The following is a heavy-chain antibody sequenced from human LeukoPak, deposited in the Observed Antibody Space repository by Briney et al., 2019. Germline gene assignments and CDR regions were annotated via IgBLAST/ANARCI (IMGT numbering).Heavy chain of an antibody. CDR1: GFTFNSYG. J-gene: IGHJ4*02. Sequence: PGGSLRLSCAASGFTFNSYGMHWVRQAPGKGLEWVAFISYDGSNKYYVDSVKGRFTISRDNSKNTLYLQMNSLRAEDTAVYYCARDPLNSGYYYHIDYWGQGTLVTVSS. CDR2: ISYDGSNK. D-gene: IGHD3-22*01. V-gene: IGHV3-30*03. CDR3: ARDPLNSGYYYHIDY.